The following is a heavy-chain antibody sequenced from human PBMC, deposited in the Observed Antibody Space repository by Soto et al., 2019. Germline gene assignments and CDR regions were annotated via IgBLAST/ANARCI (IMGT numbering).Heavy chain of an antibody. V-gene: IGHV1-18*01. CDR2: INPSDGNR. J-gene: IGHJ4*02. CDR3: ARDRLRGYDSSGFYS. D-gene: IGHD3-22*01. Sequence: GASAKVSCKDXCYSFSFYGINLLRQDNGQGLEWMGWINPSDGNRNFAQKFEDRVTMTTATSTNTVFLELRSLKSDDTAIYYCARDRLRGYDSSGFYSWGQGTMVTVSS. CDR1: CYSFSFYG.